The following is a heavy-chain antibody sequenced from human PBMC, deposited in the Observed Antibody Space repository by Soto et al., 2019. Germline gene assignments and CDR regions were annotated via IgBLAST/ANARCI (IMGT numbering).Heavy chain of an antibody. J-gene: IGHJ4*02. CDR3: AREPVPKNYYESSGTLDY. CDR2: ISYDGSNK. CDR1: GFTFSSYA. D-gene: IGHD3-22*01. V-gene: IGHV3-30-3*01. Sequence: GGSLRLSCAASGFTFSSYAMHWVRQAPGKGLEWVAVISYDGSNKYYADSVKGRFTISRDNSKNTLYLQMNSLRAEDTAVYYCAREPVPKNYYESSGTLDYWGQGT.